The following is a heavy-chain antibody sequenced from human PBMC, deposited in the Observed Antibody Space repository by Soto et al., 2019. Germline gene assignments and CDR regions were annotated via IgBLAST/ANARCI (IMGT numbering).Heavy chain of an antibody. CDR3: EGGEDRYKRGY. CDR1: LGSVSNADHY. J-gene: IGHJ4*02. CDR2: VYYSGGT. D-gene: IGHD3-16*01. V-gene: IGHV4-61*08. Sequence: QVQLQESGPGLVKPSETLSLTCTVSLGSVSNADHYWSWIRQPPGKGLEWIAYVYYSGGTNYNPSLKIRVTISMDTSKNQFALKLNSVTAPDTDVYYCEGGEDRYKRGYWGQGVLVTGSS.